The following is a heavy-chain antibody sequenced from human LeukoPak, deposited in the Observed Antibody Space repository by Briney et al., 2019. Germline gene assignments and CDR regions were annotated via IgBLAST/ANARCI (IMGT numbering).Heavy chain of an antibody. V-gene: IGHV1-2*02. J-gene: IGHJ4*02. CDR2: INPNSGGT. Sequence: ASVKVSCKASGYTFTGYYMHWVRQAPGQGLEWMGWINPNSGGTNYAQKFQGRVTMTRDTSISTAYMELSRLRSDDTAVYYCASWDGYYGSSGPYYFDYWGQGTLVTVSS. D-gene: IGHD3-22*01. CDR1: GYTFTGYY. CDR3: ASWDGYYGSSGPYYFDY.